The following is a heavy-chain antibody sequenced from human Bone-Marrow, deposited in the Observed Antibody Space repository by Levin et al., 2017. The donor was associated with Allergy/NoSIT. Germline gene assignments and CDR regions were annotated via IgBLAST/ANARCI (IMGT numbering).Heavy chain of an antibody. CDR3: ARVKPDYYGSGNYHFDL. J-gene: IGHJ4*02. Sequence: SETLSLTCSVSGASVDSGYYWSWIRQPPGKGLEWIGYVYHIGTSNYNPSLKSRVSISLDTSKNQFSLELTSVTAADTAIYYCARVKPDYYGSGNYHFDLWGQGTLVTVSS. CDR1: GASVDSGYY. CDR2: VYHIGTS. D-gene: IGHD3-10*01. V-gene: IGHV4-61*01.